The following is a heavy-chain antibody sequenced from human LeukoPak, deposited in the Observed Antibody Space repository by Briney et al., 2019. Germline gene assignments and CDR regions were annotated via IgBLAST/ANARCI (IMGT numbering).Heavy chain of an antibody. V-gene: IGHV1-3*01. J-gene: IGHJ4*02. CDR2: INAGNGNT. CDR1: GYTFTSYA. CDR3: ARDGDIVVVPAADFDY. D-gene: IGHD2-2*01. Sequence: ASVKVSCKASGYTFTSYAMHWVRQAPGQRLEWMGWINAGNGNTKYSQKFQGRVTITRDTSASTAYMELSSLRSEDTAVYYCARDGDIVVVPAADFDYWGQGTLVTVSS.